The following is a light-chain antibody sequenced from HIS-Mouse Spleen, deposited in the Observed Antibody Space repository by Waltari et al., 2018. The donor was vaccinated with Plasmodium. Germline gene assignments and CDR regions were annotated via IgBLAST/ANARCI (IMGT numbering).Light chain of an antibody. CDR1: HSVSSS. Sequence: EIVLTQYPATLSLSPGERATLSCRASHSVSSSLAWYQQKPGQAPRPLIYDASNRATGIPARFRGSGSGTDFTLTISSLEPEDFAVYYCQQRSNWPSLTFGGGTKVEIK. CDR3: QQRSNWPSLT. V-gene: IGKV3-11*01. J-gene: IGKJ4*01. CDR2: DAS.